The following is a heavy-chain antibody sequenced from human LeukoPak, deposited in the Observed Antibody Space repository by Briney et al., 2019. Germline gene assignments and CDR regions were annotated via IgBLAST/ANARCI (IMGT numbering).Heavy chain of an antibody. Sequence: PGRSLRLSCAASGFTFDDYAMHWVRQAPGKGLEWVSGISWNSGSIGYADSVKGRFTISRDNAKNSLYLQMSSLRAEDMALYYCAKDMGANVDTATPDYWGQGTLVTVSS. V-gene: IGHV3-9*03. D-gene: IGHD5-18*01. J-gene: IGHJ4*02. CDR1: GFTFDDYA. CDR2: ISWNSGSI. CDR3: AKDMGANVDTATPDY.